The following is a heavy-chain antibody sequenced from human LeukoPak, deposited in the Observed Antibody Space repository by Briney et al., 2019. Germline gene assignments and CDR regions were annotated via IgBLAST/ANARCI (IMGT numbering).Heavy chain of an antibody. CDR1: GFTFSGNS. CDR3: AKDSGGTYFYYYYYMDV. CDR2: ISASSTII. J-gene: IGHJ6*03. Sequence: GGSLRLSCVGSGFTFSGNSMNWVRQAPGRGLEWVSHISASSTIIHYADSVKGRFTVSRDNSKNTLYLQINSLRAEDTAVYYCAKDSGGTYFYYYYYMDVWGKGTTVTVSS. V-gene: IGHV3-48*01. D-gene: IGHD1-26*01.